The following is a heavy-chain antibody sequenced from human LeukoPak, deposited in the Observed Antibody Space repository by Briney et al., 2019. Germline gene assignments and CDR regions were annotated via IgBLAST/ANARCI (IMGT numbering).Heavy chain of an antibody. CDR2: IYYSGST. Sequence: SETLSLTCTVSGGSISSYYWSWIRQPPGKGLEWIGYIYYSGSTNYNPSLKSRVTISVDTSKNQFSLKLSSVTAADTAVYYCARDRSGYTSYYMDVWGKGTTVTVSS. CDR1: GGSISSYY. V-gene: IGHV4-59*01. J-gene: IGHJ6*03. D-gene: IGHD5-18*01. CDR3: ARDRSGYTSYYMDV.